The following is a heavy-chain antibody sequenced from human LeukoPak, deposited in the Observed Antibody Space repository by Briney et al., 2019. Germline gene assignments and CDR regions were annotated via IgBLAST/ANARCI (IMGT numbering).Heavy chain of an antibody. CDR1: GFTFSSYW. J-gene: IGHJ6*03. CDR2: IKQDGSEK. Sequence: GGSLRLSCAASGFTFSSYWMSWVRQAPGKGLEWVANIKQDGSEKYYVDSVKGRFTISRDNAKNSLYLQMNSLRAEDTAVYYCARDPTQLWGNIYYYYMDVWGKGTTVTASS. D-gene: IGHD5-18*01. V-gene: IGHV3-7*01. CDR3: ARDPTQLWGNIYYYYMDV.